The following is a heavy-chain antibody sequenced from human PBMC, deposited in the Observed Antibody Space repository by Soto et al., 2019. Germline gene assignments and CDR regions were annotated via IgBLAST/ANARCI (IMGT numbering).Heavy chain of an antibody. J-gene: IGHJ4*02. CDR1: GFTFSNAW. CDR2: IKSKTDGGTR. V-gene: IGHV3-15*01. D-gene: IGHD3-16*02. Sequence: EVQLVESGGGLVKPGRSLRLSCAASGFTFSNAWMNWVRQAPGKGLEWVGRIKSKTDGGTRAYAAPVKGRFTISRDDSKNMLYLQMNSLKTESTAVYYCTTSNMIKFGGVTVRFDYWGQGTLVTVSS. CDR3: TTSNMIKFGGVTVRFDY.